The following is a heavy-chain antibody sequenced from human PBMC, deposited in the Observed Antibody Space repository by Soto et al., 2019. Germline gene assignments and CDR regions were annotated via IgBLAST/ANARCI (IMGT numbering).Heavy chain of an antibody. V-gene: IGHV4-39*01. CDR1: GGSISSSSYY. J-gene: IGHJ5*02. CDR3: ARHVRLGYCSSTSCYRDWFDP. Sequence: QLQLQESGPGLVKPSETLSLTCTVSGGSISSSSYYWGWIRQPPGKGLEWMGGIYYSGSPYYNPSLKSRVTISVDTSKNQFSLKLSSVTAADTAVYYCARHVRLGYCSSTSCYRDWFDPWGQGTLVTVSS. D-gene: IGHD2-2*01. CDR2: IYYSGSP.